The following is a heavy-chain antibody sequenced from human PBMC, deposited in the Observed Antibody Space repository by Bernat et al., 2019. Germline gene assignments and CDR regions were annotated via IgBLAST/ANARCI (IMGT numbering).Heavy chain of an antibody. CDR3: ARRGGVTKDYYYMDV. Sequence: QMQLEESGPGLVKPSETLSLNCSVSGGSISISTYYWGWIRQPPGEGLEWIGTIYYSGSTYYNPSLKSRVTISVDTSKNQFSLKLSSVTAADTAVYYCARRGGVTKDYYYMDVWGKGTMVTVSS. CDR1: GGSISISTYY. CDR2: IYYSGST. J-gene: IGHJ6*03. D-gene: IGHD4-17*01. V-gene: IGHV4-39*01.